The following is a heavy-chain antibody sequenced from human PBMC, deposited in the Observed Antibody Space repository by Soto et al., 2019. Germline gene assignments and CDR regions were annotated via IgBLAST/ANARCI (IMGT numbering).Heavy chain of an antibody. CDR3: ARALSPSSSGWYGDYYYSYYMDV. V-gene: IGHV1-18*01. J-gene: IGHJ6*03. CDR1: GYTLTSYG. CDR2: ISAYNGNT. D-gene: IGHD6-19*01. Sequence: QVQLVQSGAEVKKPGASVKVSCKASGYTLTSYGISWVRQAPGQGLEWMGWISAYNGNTNYAQKLQGRVTMTTDTSTSTAYMELRSLRSDDTAVYYCARALSPSSSGWYGDYYYSYYMDVWGKGTTVTVSS.